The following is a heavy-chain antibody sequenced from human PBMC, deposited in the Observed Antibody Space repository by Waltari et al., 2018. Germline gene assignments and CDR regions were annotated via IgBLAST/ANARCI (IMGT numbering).Heavy chain of an antibody. D-gene: IGHD5-18*01. CDR1: GPTFSDFS. CDR2: IDNSGGRT. V-gene: IGHV3-11*01. Sequence: QVQLVESGGGSVKPGGSFRLSCVASGPTFSDFSIIWIRQAPGKGLEWMSYIDNSGGRTYYADSVRGRFTISRDNAKNSVSLQMDSLSVDDTGLYYCARGRGYSYGGQFYFDSWGQGILVTVSS. J-gene: IGHJ4*02. CDR3: ARGRGYSYGGQFYFDS.